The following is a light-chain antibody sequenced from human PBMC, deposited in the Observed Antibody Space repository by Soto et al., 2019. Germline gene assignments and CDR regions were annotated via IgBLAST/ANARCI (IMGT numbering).Light chain of an antibody. Sequence: DVKMYLSPSTLSVKKGDRVTITCRASQSISRWLAWFQQKPGKAPKLLISGASRLESGVPSRFSGSGSGAEFTLTITSLRPEDSATYYCLQNHNYPRTFC. CDR2: GAS. V-gene: IGKV1-5*01. CDR3: LQNHNYPRT. CDR1: QSISRW. J-gene: IGKJ1*01.